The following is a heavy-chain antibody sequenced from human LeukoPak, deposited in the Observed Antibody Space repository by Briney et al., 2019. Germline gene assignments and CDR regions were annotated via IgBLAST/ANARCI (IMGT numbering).Heavy chain of an antibody. CDR3: ARAPIDSNSWYQAFDL. D-gene: IGHD6-13*01. J-gene: IGHJ3*01. CDR1: GFTFSNYS. Sequence: GGSLRLSCAASGFTFSNYSMNWVRQAPGKGLEWVSSISSSSSYIYYADSVKGRFTISRDNAKNSLYLQMNSLRAEDTAVYYCARAPIDSNSWYQAFDLWGQGTMVTVSS. CDR2: ISSSSSYI. V-gene: IGHV3-21*01.